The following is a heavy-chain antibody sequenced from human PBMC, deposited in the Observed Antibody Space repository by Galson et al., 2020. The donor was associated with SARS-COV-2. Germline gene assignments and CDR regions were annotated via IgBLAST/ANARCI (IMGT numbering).Heavy chain of an antibody. Sequence: GESLKISCAASGFTFSSYEMNWVRQAPGKGLEWVTYISSSGSTIYYADSVKGRLTISRDNAKNSLYLQMNSLRAEDTAVYYCARGQDHSNYDYWGQVTLVTVSS. V-gene: IGHV3-48*03. CDR3: ARGQDHSNYDY. CDR2: ISSSGSTI. D-gene: IGHD4-4*01. CDR1: GFTFSSYE. J-gene: IGHJ4*02.